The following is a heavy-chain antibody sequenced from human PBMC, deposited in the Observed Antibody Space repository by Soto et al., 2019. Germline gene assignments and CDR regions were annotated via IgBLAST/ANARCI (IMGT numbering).Heavy chain of an antibody. Sequence: QVQLEQSGAEVKKPGASVKVSCKSSGYTFNTYGISWVRQAPGQGLEWMGWISAFNGNTEYAQEFQGRVTMTTDTSTRTAHMELRSLRFDDTAVYYCARGLVVVAPPDYWGQGTLVTVSS. D-gene: IGHD2-15*01. CDR1: GYTFNTYG. J-gene: IGHJ4*02. CDR2: ISAFNGNT. CDR3: ARGLVVVAPPDY. V-gene: IGHV1-18*04.